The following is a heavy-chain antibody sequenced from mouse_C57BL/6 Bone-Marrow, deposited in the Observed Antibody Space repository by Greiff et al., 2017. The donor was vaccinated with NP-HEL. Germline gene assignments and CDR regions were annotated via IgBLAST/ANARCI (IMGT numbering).Heavy chain of an antibody. J-gene: IGHJ1*03. Sequence: QVHVKQPGAELVKPGASVKLSCKASGYTFTSYWMHWVKQRPGQGLEWIGMIHPNSGSTNYNEKFKSKATLTVDKSSSTAYMQLSSLTSEDSAVYYCARRGLDYGSSYGYFDVWGTGTTVTVSS. CDR3: ARRGLDYGSSYGYFDV. CDR1: GYTFTSYW. CDR2: IHPNSGST. V-gene: IGHV1-64*01. D-gene: IGHD1-1*01.